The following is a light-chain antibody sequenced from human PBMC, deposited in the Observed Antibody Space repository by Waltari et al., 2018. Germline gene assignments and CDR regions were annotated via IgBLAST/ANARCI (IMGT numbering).Light chain of an antibody. V-gene: IGKV3-15*01. CDR3: QQYNNWRT. J-gene: IGKJ2*01. CDR2: GAS. Sequence: EVLMTQSPPTLSVSPGEGATLSCRASQSISRNLAWYQQKPGQAPRLLIYGASTRAPGIPARFSGSGYGTEFTLTISSLQSEDFAVYYCQQYNNWRTFGQGTKLEI. CDR1: QSISRN.